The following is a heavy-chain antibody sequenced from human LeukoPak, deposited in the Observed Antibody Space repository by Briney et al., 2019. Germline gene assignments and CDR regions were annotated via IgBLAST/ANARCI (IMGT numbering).Heavy chain of an antibody. J-gene: IGHJ4*02. D-gene: IGHD3-10*01. CDR1: GFTFSTYG. Sequence: GGSLRLSCAASGFTFSTYGMHWVRQAPGKGLEWVAVIWNDGSNKYYADSVKGRFTISRDNSKNTLYLQMNSLRAEDTAVYSCARASGPFDYWGQGTLVTISS. CDR3: ARASGPFDY. CDR2: IWNDGSNK. V-gene: IGHV3-33*01.